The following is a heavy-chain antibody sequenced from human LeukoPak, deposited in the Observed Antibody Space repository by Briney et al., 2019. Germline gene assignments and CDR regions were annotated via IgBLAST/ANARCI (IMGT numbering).Heavy chain of an antibody. J-gene: IGHJ4*02. CDR3: AKGDGSGWYTGSDY. CDR2: ISGSGGST. Sequence: PGGSLRLSCVASGFIFSAYAMSWVRQAPGKGLEWVSAISGSGGSTSYADSVKGRFTISRDNSRNTLYLQMNSLRAEDTAIYYCAKGDGSGWYTGSDYWGQGTLVTVSS. V-gene: IGHV3-23*01. D-gene: IGHD6-19*01. CDR1: GFIFSAYA.